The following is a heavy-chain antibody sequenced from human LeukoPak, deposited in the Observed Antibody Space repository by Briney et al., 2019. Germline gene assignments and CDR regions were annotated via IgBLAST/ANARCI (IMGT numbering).Heavy chain of an antibody. CDR1: GFTLSSYG. CDR3: AKERDTAMVTIDY. V-gene: IGHV3-30*02. Sequence: PGRSLRLSCAPSGFTLSSYGMHWVRQSPGKGLEWVAFIRYEGSNKYYADSGKGRFTISRDNSKNTLYLQMNSLRAEDTAVYYCAKERDTAMVTIDYWGQGTLVTVSS. CDR2: IRYEGSNK. J-gene: IGHJ4*02. D-gene: IGHD5-18*01.